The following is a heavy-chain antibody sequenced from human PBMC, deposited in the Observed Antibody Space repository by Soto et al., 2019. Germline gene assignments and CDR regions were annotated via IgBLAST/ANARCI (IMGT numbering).Heavy chain of an antibody. V-gene: IGHV4-59*01. D-gene: IGHD2-2*01. CDR2: IYYSGST. CDR1: GGSISSYY. CDR3: ARAAMRPRAFDI. J-gene: IGHJ3*02. Sequence: SETLSLTCTVSGGSISSYYWSWIRQPPGKGLEWIGYIYYSGSTNYNPSLKSRVTISVDTSKNQFPLKLSSVTAADTAVYYCARAAMRPRAFDIWGQGTMVTVSS.